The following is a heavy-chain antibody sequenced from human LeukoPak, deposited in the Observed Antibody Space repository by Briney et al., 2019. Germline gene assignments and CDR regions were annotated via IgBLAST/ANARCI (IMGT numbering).Heavy chain of an antibody. CDR2: ISASGGST. J-gene: IGHJ4*02. Sequence: PGGSLRLSCAASGFTFSSSAMSWVRQVPGKGLEWVSGISASGGSTSYADSVRGRFTISRDNSKNTLYLQANSLRAEDTAVYYCARTDSSGSYFDYWGQGTLVTVSS. V-gene: IGHV3-23*01. CDR3: ARTDSSGSYFDY. D-gene: IGHD3-22*01. CDR1: GFTFSSSA.